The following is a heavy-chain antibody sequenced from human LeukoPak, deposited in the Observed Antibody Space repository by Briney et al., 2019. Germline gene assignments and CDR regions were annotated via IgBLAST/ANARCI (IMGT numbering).Heavy chain of an antibody. CDR2: ISSSSSYI. CDR3: ARSSSSSWYSDY. D-gene: IGHD6-13*01. J-gene: IGHJ4*02. CDR1: GFTFSDHY. Sequence: GGSLRLSCAASGFTFSDHYMNWVRQAPGKGLEWVSSISSSSSYIYYADSVKGRFTISRDNAKNSLYLQMNSLRAEDTAVCYCARSSSSSWYSDYWGQGTLVTVSS. V-gene: IGHV3-21*06.